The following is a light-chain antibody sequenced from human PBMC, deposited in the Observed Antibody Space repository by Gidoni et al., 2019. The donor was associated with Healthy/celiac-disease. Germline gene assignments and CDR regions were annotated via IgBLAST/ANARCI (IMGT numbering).Light chain of an antibody. V-gene: IGLV2-23*01. CDR1: SCDVGSYNL. J-gene: IGLJ2*01. CDR2: EGS. Sequence: QSALTQPASVSGSPGQSITISCTGTSCDVGSYNLVSWYQQHPGKAPKLMIYEGSKRPSGVSNRFSGSKSGNTASLTISGLQAEDEADYYCCSYAGSSTDVVFGGGTKLTVL. CDR3: CSYAGSSTDVV.